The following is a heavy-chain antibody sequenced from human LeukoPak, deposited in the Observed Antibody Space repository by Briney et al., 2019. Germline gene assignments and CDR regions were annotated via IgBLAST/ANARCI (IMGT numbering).Heavy chain of an antibody. CDR2: INPSGGST. J-gene: IGHJ4*02. V-gene: IGHV1-46*01. Sequence: ASVKVSCKASGYTFTSYYMHWVRQAPGQGLEWMGIINPSGGSTSYAQKFQGRVTMTRDASTSTVYMELSSLRSEDTAVYYCARIRGYSSSSHYYFDYWGQGTLVTVSS. D-gene: IGHD6-6*01. CDR1: GYTFTSYY. CDR3: ARIRGYSSSSHYYFDY.